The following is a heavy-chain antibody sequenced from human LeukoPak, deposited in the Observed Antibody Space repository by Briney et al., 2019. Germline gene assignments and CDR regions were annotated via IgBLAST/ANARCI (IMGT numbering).Heavy chain of an antibody. CDR1: GFTFSSYG. CDR2: IRFDGSHK. Sequence: GGSLRLSCAASGFTFSSYGMHWVRQAPGKGLEWVAFIRFDGSHKKYADSVKGRFAISRDNAKNSLYLQMNSLRAEDTAVYYCARDVEQWLVRVYYFDYWGQGTLVTVSS. D-gene: IGHD6-19*01. CDR3: ARDVEQWLVRVYYFDY. V-gene: IGHV3-30*02. J-gene: IGHJ4*02.